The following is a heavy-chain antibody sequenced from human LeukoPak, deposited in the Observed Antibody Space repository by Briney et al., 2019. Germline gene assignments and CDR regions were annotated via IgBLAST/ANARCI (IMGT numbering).Heavy chain of an antibody. Sequence: PGGSLRLSCAASGFTFSSYSMNWVRQAPGKGLEWVSSISSSSYIYYADSVKGRFTISRDNAKNSLYLQMNSLRAEDTAVYYCARGGVHGYGDYDWDYWGQGTLVTVSS. V-gene: IGHV3-21*01. D-gene: IGHD4-17*01. CDR2: ISSSSYI. CDR1: GFTFSSYS. CDR3: ARGGVHGYGDYDWDY. J-gene: IGHJ4*02.